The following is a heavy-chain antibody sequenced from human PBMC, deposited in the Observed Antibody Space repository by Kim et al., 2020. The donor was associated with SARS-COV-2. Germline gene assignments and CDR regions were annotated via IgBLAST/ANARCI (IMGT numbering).Heavy chain of an antibody. D-gene: IGHD3-10*01. CDR1: GFTFSSYS. V-gene: IGHV3-48*02. J-gene: IGHJ6*02. CDR2: ISSSSSTI. CDR3: AGGPAVRGVYYYYYGMDV. Sequence: GGSLRLSCAASGFTFSSYSMNWVRQAPGKGLEWVSYISSSSSTIYYADSVKGRFTISRDNAKNSLYLQMNSLRDEDTAVYYCAGGPAVRGVYYYYYGMDVWGQGTTVTVSS.